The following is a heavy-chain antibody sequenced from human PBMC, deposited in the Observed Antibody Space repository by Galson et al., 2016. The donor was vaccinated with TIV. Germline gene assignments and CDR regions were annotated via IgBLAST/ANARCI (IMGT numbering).Heavy chain of an antibody. D-gene: IGHD3-9*01. CDR2: INPSTGDT. CDR3: ARRERYFNYMDV. V-gene: IGHV1-2*02. Sequence: SVKVSCKASRATFNGYHIHWVRQAPGQGLEWMGWINPSTGDTNSAQNFQDRVTMTRDTSIITIYMELSRLRSDDTAVYYCARRERYFNYMDVWGKGTMVTVSS. J-gene: IGHJ6*03. CDR1: RATFNGYH.